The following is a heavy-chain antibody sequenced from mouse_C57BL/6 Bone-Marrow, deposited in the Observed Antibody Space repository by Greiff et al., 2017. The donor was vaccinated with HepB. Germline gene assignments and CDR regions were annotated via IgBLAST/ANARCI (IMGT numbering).Heavy chain of an antibody. V-gene: IGHV5-4*01. CDR3: ARDYDYPWFAY. J-gene: IGHJ3*01. CDR2: ISDGGSYT. Sequence: EVMLVESGGGLVKPGGSLKLSCAASGFTFSSYAMSWVRQTPEKRLEWVATISDGGSYTYYPDNVKGRFTISRDNAKNNLYLQMSHLKSEDTAMYYCARDYDYPWFAYWGQGTLVTVSA. D-gene: IGHD2-4*01. CDR1: GFTFSSYA.